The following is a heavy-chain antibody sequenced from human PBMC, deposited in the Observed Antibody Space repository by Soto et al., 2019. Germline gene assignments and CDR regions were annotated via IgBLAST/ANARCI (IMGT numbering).Heavy chain of an antibody. D-gene: IGHD3-10*01. Sequence: QVQLVESGGGVVQPGRSLRLSCAASGFTFSSYAMHWVRQAPGKGLEWVAVISYDGSNKYYADSVKGRFTISRDNSKNTLYLQMNSLRAEDTAVYYCASLANTYYYGSGSFRNWFDPWGQGTLVTVSS. V-gene: IGHV3-30-3*01. CDR3: ASLANTYYYGSGSFRNWFDP. CDR1: GFTFSSYA. CDR2: ISYDGSNK. J-gene: IGHJ5*02.